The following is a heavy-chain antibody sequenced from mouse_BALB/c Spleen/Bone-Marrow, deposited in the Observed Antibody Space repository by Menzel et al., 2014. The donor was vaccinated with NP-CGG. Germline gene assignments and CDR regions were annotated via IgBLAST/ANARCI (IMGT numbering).Heavy chain of an antibody. CDR3: ARSRTGTYFDY. CDR1: GYTFTSYW. D-gene: IGHD4-1*01. Sequence: VQLQESGAELAKPGASVKMSCKASGYTFTSYWMHWVKQGPGQGLEWIGYINPSTGYPEYNQKFKDKATLTADKSSSTAYMQLSSLTSEDSAVYYCARSRTGTYFDYWGQGTTLTVSS. CDR2: INPSTGYP. J-gene: IGHJ2*01. V-gene: IGHV1-7*01.